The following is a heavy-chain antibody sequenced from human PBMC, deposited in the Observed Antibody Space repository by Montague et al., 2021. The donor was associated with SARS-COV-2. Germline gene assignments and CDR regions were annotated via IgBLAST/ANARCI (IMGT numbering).Heavy chain of an antibody. CDR2: ISHTGGS. CDR3: ASSRAGGSSWYFDL. J-gene: IGHJ2*01. D-gene: IGHD6-19*01. Sequence: SETLSLTCAVSSGSITTGYWNWIRQPPGKGLEWIGYISHTGGSNSNTSLTGRATMSLDTSANQFSLRLTSVTTADAAVYYFASSRAGGSSWYFDLWGRGTLVTVSS. V-gene: IGHV4-59*01. CDR1: SGSITTGY.